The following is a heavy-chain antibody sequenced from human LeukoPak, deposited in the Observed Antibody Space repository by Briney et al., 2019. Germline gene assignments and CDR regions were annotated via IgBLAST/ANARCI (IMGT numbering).Heavy chain of an antibody. V-gene: IGHV2-70*04. J-gene: IGHJ6*03. CDR2: IDCDEDK. Sequence: ESGPALVKPTQTLTLTCSFSGFSLSTSGMRVRWMRQPPGKALDGLARIDCDEDKFYNTSLKTRHTISKDTSKNQVVLTMTNMDPVDTATYYCARINGDSGTYYMDVWGKGTTVTVSS. CDR1: GFSLSTSGMR. CDR3: ARINGDSGTYYMDV. D-gene: IGHD1-26*01.